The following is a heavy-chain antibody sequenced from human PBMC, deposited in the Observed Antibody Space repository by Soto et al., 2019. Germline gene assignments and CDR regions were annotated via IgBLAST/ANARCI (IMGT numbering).Heavy chain of an antibody. V-gene: IGHV4-39*01. J-gene: IGHJ6*02. Sequence: PSETLSLTCTVSGGSISSSSYYWGWIRQPPGKGLEWIGSIYYSGSTYYNPSLKSRVTISVDTSKNQFSLKLSSVTAADTAVYYCARRGIGAAHGMDVWGQGTTVTVSS. CDR1: GGSISSSSYY. CDR2: IYYSGST. CDR3: ARRGIGAAHGMDV. D-gene: IGHD6-13*01.